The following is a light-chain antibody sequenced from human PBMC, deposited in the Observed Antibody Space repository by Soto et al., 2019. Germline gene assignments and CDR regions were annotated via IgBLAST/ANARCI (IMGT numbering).Light chain of an antibody. V-gene: IGLV2-14*01. CDR2: EVV. J-gene: IGLJ2*01. Sequence: QSALTQPASVSGSPGQSITISCTGADTDIGNYNYVSWYQQYPDTAPKLLIYEVVRRPSGVSSRFSGSKSGNTASLTVSGLQADDEADYYCTSYAGGNILVFGGGTKLTVL. CDR1: DTDIGNYNY. CDR3: TSYAGGNILV.